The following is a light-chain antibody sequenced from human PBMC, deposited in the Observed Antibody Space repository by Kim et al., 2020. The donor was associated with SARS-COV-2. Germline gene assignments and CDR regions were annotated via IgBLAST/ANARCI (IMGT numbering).Light chain of an antibody. Sequence: DIQMTQSPSSLSASVGDRVTITCRASQSISSNLNWYQQKPGKAPKFLIYAASSLQSGVPSRFSGSGSGTDFTLTISSLQPEDFATYYCQQSYSIPYTFGQGTKLEI. J-gene: IGKJ2*01. CDR3: QQSYSIPYT. CDR1: QSISSN. V-gene: IGKV1-39*01. CDR2: AAS.